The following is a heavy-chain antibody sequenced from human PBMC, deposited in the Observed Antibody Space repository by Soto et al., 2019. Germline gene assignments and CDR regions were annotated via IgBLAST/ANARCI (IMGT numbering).Heavy chain of an antibody. Sequence: GASVKVSCKASGYTFTSYDINWVRQATGQGLEWMGWMNPNSGNTGYAQKFQGRVTMTRNTSISTAYMELSSLRSEDTAVYYCARRGRLRSFNFWFDPWGQGTLVTVYS. CDR1: GYTFTSYD. V-gene: IGHV1-8*01. J-gene: IGHJ5*02. CDR2: MNPNSGNT. CDR3: ARRGRLRSFNFWFDP. D-gene: IGHD3-16*01.